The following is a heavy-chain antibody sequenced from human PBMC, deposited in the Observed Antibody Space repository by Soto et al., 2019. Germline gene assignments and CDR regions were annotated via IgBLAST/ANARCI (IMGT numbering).Heavy chain of an antibody. J-gene: IGHJ4*02. CDR2: ISGRGDST. CDR1: GFTFNKHA. V-gene: IGHV3-23*01. D-gene: IGHD3-22*01. CDR3: AKAGPTSGYYYASDY. Sequence: EVQVLESGGGLAQPGGSLRLSCAASGFTFNKHAMNWVRQAPGKGLEWVSAISGRGDSTYYADSVKGRFTISRDNSKNTLYLQMNSLRAEDAAIYYCAKAGPTSGYYYASDYWGQGTLVTVSS.